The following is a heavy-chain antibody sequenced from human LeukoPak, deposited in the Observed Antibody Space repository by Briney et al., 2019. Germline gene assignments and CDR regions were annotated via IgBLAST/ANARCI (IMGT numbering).Heavy chain of an antibody. D-gene: IGHD3-3*01. Sequence: SETLSLTCALYGGSFTYYYWAWIRQSPGKGLEWIGEINHAGTADYNPSLKSRVTISVDTSKNQFSLKLSSVTAADTAVYYCAMRGVVTDLYYFDYWGQGTLVTVSS. CDR1: GGSFTYYY. J-gene: IGHJ4*02. V-gene: IGHV4-34*01. CDR2: INHAGTA. CDR3: AMRGVVTDLYYFDY.